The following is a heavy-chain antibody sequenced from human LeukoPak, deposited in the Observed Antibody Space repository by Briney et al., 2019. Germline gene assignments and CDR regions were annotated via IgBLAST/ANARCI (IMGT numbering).Heavy chain of an antibody. D-gene: IGHD3-3*01. CDR1: GFAFSSYA. V-gene: IGHV3-30*04. J-gene: IGHJ4*02. CDR3: AKDRTIFGVARPDS. CDR2: ISYDGSNK. Sequence: SGGSLRLSCAASGFAFSSYAMHWVRQAPGKGLEWVAVISYDGSNKYYADSVKGRFTISRDNSKNTLYLQMNSLRAEDTAVYYCAKDRTIFGVARPDSWGQGTLVTVSS.